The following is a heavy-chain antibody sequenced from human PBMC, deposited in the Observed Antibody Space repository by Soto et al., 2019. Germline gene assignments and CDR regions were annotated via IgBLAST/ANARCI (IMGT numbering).Heavy chain of an antibody. CDR1: GGSISSYY. J-gene: IGHJ5*02. Sequence: SSETLSLTCTVSGGSISSYYWSRIRQPPGKGLEWIGYIYSSGSTNYNPSLKSRVTISLDTSKNQFSLKLSSVTAADTAVYYCARGYNDFWSGYFTWFDPWGQGTLVTVSS. V-gene: IGHV4-59*01. CDR2: IYSSGST. D-gene: IGHD3-3*01. CDR3: ARGYNDFWSGYFTWFDP.